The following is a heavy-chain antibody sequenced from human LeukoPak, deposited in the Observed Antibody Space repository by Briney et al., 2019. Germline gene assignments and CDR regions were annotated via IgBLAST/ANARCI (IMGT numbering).Heavy chain of an antibody. CDR3: ARGRRNIVVVPAARVARGYFDY. Sequence: SETLSLTCAVYGGPFSGYYWSWIRQPPGKGLEWIGEINHSGSTNYNPSLKSRVTISVDTSKNQFSLKLSSVTAADTAVYYCARGRRNIVVVPAARVARGYFDYWGQGTLVTVSS. D-gene: IGHD2-2*01. CDR1: GGPFSGYY. J-gene: IGHJ4*02. CDR2: INHSGST. V-gene: IGHV4-34*01.